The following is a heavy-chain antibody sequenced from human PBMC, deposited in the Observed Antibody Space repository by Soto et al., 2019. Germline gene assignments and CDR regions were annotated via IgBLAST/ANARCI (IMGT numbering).Heavy chain of an antibody. CDR1: GFTFSSYA. CDR2: ISGSGGST. CDR3: AKFRVLRFLEWLFPYYGMDV. J-gene: IGHJ6*02. V-gene: IGHV3-23*01. Sequence: GGSLRLSCAASGFTFSSYAMSWVRQAPGKGLEWVSAISGSGGSTYYADSVKGRFTISRDNSKNTLYLQMNSLRAEDTAVYYCAKFRVLRFLEWLFPYYGMDVWGQGTTVTVSS. D-gene: IGHD3-3*01.